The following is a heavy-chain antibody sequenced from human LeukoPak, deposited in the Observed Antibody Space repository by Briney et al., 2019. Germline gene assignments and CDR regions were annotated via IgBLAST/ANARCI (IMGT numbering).Heavy chain of an antibody. D-gene: IGHD3-22*01. CDR3: AKINDSGLYYALDY. CDR2: ISGSGGST. V-gene: IGHV3-23*01. J-gene: IGHJ4*02. CDR1: GFTFSSYA. Sequence: GGSLRLSCAASGFTFSSYAMSWVRQAPGKGLEWVSGISGSGGSTFYADSVKGRFTISRDKSKNTLYLQMNSLRAEDTAMYYCAKINDSGLYYALDYWGQGTLVTVSS.